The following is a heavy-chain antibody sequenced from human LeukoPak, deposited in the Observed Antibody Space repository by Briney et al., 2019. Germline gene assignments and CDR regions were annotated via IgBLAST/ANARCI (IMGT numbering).Heavy chain of an antibody. CDR1: GFTFSSYA. CDR3: AKGAVFSGSYYLSY. V-gene: IGHV3-30*04. J-gene: IGHJ4*02. CDR2: ISYDGSNK. Sequence: GRSLRLSCAASGFTFSSYAMHWVRQAPGKGLEWVAAISYDGSNKYYADSVKGRFTISRDNSKNTLYLQMNSLRAEDTAVYYCAKGAVFSGSYYLSYWGQGTLVTVSS. D-gene: IGHD1-26*01.